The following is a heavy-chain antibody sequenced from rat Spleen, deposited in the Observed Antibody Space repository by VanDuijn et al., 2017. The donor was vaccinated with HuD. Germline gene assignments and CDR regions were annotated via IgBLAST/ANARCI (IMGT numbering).Heavy chain of an antibody. V-gene: IGHV5-7*01. CDR1: GFPFSDYY. CDR2: ISYDGSST. Sequence: EVQLVESGGGLVQPGRSLKLSCAASGFPFSDYYMAWVRQAPTKGLEWVATISYDGSSTYYRDSVKGRFTISRDNAKSTLYLQMDSLRSEDTATYYCARVRGAYWYFDFWGPGTMVTVSS. CDR3: ARVRGAYWYFDF. D-gene: IGHD1-4*01. J-gene: IGHJ1*01.